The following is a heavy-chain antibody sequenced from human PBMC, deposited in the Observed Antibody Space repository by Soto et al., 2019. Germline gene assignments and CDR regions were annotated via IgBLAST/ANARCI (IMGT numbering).Heavy chain of an antibody. Sequence: GGSLRLSCAASGFTFSTYAMTWVRQAPGKGLAWLSSISGSGSTYYADSVKGRFTISRDSSKNTLYLQMNSLRAEDTAVYYCAKVISTSGSSLWGRGTLVTVSS. CDR3: AKVISTSGSSL. D-gene: IGHD3-10*01. J-gene: IGHJ4*02. CDR2: ISGSGST. CDR1: GFTFSTYA. V-gene: IGHV3-23*01.